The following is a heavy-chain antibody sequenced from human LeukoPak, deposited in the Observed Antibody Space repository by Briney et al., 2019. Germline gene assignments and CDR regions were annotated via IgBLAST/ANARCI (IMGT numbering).Heavy chain of an antibody. V-gene: IGHV4-61*02. CDR1: GGSISSGSYH. CDR3: ARAVGGGDAFDI. Sequence: SETLSLTCTVSGGSISSGSYHWSWIRQPAGKGLEWIGRIYTSGSTNYNPSLKSRVTISVDTSKNQFSLKLSSVTAADTAVYYCARAVGGGDAFDIWGQGTMVTVSS. CDR2: IYTSGST. J-gene: IGHJ3*02. D-gene: IGHD3-16*01.